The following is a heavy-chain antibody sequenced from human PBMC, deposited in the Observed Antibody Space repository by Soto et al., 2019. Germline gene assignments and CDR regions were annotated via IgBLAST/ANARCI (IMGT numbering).Heavy chain of an antibody. Sequence: QVQLQQWGAGLLKPSETLSLTCAVYGGSFSGYYWSWIRQPPGKGLEWIGEINHSGSTNYNPSLKSRVNISVDTTKNQFSLKLSSVTAADTAVYYCASAGSSWSWFDPWGQGTLVTVSS. CDR3: ASAGSSWSWFDP. D-gene: IGHD6-13*01. J-gene: IGHJ5*02. CDR2: INHSGST. V-gene: IGHV4-34*01. CDR1: GGSFSGYY.